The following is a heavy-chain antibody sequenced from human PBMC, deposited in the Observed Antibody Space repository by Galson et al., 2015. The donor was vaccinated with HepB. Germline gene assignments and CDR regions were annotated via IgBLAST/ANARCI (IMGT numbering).Heavy chain of an antibody. Sequence: SLRLSCAASGFTFSSYGMHWVRQAPGKGLEWVAVISYDGSNKYYADSVKGRFTISRDNSKNTLYLQMNSLRAEDTAVYYCAKDFARVITGWFDPWGQGTLVTVSS. V-gene: IGHV3-30*18. D-gene: IGHD3-22*01. J-gene: IGHJ5*02. CDR2: ISYDGSNK. CDR3: AKDFARVITGWFDP. CDR1: GFTFSSYG.